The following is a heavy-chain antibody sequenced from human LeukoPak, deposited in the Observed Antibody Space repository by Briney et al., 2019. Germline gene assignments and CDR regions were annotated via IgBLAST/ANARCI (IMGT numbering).Heavy chain of an antibody. CDR1: DGSIRSSSHS. V-gene: IGHV4-61*05. Sequence: SETLSLTCIVSDGSIRSSSHSWGWIRQPPGKGLEWIGYIYYSGNTNYNPSLKSRVTISVDTSKNQFSLKLSSVTAADTAMYYCARVFVYCSGGSCYWGWFDPWGQGTLVTVSS. CDR2: IYYSGNT. D-gene: IGHD2-15*01. J-gene: IGHJ5*02. CDR3: ARVFVYCSGGSCYWGWFDP.